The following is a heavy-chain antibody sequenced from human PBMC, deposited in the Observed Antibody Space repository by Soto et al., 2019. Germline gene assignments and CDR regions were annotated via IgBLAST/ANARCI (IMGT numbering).Heavy chain of an antibody. CDR2: IYYSGST. Sequence: SETLSLTCTVPGGSISSYYWSWIRQPPGKGLEWIGYIYYSGSTNYNPSLKSRVTISVDTSKNQFSLKLSSVTAADTAVYYCARIGFTVTTYHHYTGMLVRGPGTLLTV. J-gene: IGHJ6*02. V-gene: IGHV4-59*01. CDR1: GGSISSYY. CDR3: ARIGFTVTTYHHYTGMLV. D-gene: IGHD4-17*01.